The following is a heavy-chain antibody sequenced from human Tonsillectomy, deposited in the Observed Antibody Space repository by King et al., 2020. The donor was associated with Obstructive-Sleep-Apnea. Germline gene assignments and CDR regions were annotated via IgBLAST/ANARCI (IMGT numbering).Heavy chain of an antibody. J-gene: IGHJ4*02. CDR3: ARDEFYDFWSGLDY. CDR1: GYSISSGYY. D-gene: IGHD3-3*01. V-gene: IGHV4-38-2*02. CDR2: IYHSGST. Sequence: VQLQESGPGLVKPSETLSLTCTVSGYSISSGYYWGWIRQPPGKGLEWIGRIYHSGSTYYNPSLKSRVTISVDTSKNQFSLKLGSVTAADTAVYYCARDEFYDFWSGLDYWGQGTLVTVSS.